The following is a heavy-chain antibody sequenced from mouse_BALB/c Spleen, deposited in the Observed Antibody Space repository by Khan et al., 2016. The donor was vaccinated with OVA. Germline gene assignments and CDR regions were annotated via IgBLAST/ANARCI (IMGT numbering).Heavy chain of an antibody. CDR1: GYTFTNYG. J-gene: IGHJ1*01. V-gene: IGHV9-3-1*01. Sequence: QIQLVQSGPELKKPGETVKISCKASGYTFTNYGMNWVKQAPGKGLKWMGWINTYTGEPTYADDFKGRFAFSLETSANTAYLQLNHLKNEDTATYFCARSASYWFFDVWGAGTTVTVSS. CDR3: ARSASYWFFDV. D-gene: IGHD6-1*01. CDR2: INTYTGEP.